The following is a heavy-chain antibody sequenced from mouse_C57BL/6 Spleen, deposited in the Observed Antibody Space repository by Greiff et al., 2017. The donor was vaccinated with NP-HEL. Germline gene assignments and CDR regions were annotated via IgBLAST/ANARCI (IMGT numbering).Heavy chain of an antibody. Sequence: QVQLQQPGAELVKPGASVKVSCKASGYTFTSYWMHWVKQRPGQGLEWIGRIHPSDSDTNYNQKFKGTATLTVDKSSRPAYMQLSSLTSEYSAVYDCAIVIYYSNYHYAMDYWGQGTSVTVSS. V-gene: IGHV1-74*01. J-gene: IGHJ4*01. D-gene: IGHD2-5*01. CDR1: GYTFTSYW. CDR3: AIVIYYSNYHYAMDY. CDR2: IHPSDSDT.